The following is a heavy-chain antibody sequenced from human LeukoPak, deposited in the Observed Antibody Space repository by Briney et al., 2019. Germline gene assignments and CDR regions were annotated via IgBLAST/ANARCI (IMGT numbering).Heavy chain of an antibody. Sequence: SETLSLTCAVYGGSFSGYYWSWIRQPPGKGLEWIGEINHSGSTNYNPSLKSRVTISVDTSKNQFSLKLSSVTAADTAVYYCAKVTPYPYNWFDPWGQGTLVTVSS. CDR3: AKVTPYPYNWFDP. D-gene: IGHD2-2*01. CDR2: INHSGST. J-gene: IGHJ5*02. V-gene: IGHV4-34*01. CDR1: GGSFSGYY.